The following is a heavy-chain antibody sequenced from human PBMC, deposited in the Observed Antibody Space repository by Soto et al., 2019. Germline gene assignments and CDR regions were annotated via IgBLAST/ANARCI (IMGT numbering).Heavy chain of an antibody. CDR3: ARDTHYYYGMDV. J-gene: IGHJ6*02. CDR1: GGSISSISNHY. CDR2: ISNSGYT. Sequence: SETLSLTCTVSGGSISSISNHYCSWIRLPPGKGLEWIGYISNSGYTSYNPSLKSRVIISVDTSKNQFSLSLTSVTAADTAVYYCARDTHYYYGMDVWGQGTTVTVSS. V-gene: IGHV4-61*01.